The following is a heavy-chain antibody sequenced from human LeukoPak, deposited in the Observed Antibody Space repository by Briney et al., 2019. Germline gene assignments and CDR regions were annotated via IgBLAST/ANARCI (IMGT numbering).Heavy chain of an antibody. CDR2: INPNSGGT. D-gene: IGHD3-9*01. V-gene: IGHV1-2*02. CDR3: ARGTLLRYFDWLLPDSDIDY. J-gene: IGHJ4*02. CDR1: GYTFTGYY. Sequence: WASVEVSCKASGYTFTGYYMHWVRQAPGQGLEWMGWINPNSGGTNYAQKFQGRVTMTRDTSISTAYMELSRLGSDDTAVYYCARGTLLRYFDWLLPDSDIDYWGQGTLVTVSS.